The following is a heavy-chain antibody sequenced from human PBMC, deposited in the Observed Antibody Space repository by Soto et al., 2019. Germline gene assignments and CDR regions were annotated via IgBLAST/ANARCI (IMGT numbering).Heavy chain of an antibody. CDR3: ARDDDCSSTSCYWRPYYYYGMDV. Sequence: QVQLVQSGAEVKKPGASVKVSCKASGYTFTSYGISWVRQAPGQGLEWMGWISAYNGNTNYAQKLQGRVTMTTDTSRSTAYMELRSLRSDDTAVYYCARDDDCSSTSCYWRPYYYYGMDVWGQGTTVTVSS. V-gene: IGHV1-18*01. J-gene: IGHJ6*02. CDR1: GYTFTSYG. CDR2: ISAYNGNT. D-gene: IGHD2-2*01.